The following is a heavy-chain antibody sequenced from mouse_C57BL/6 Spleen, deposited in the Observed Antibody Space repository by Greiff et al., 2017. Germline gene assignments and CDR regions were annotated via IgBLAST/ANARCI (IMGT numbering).Heavy chain of an antibody. CDR1: GYSFTGYY. V-gene: IGHV1-31*01. CDR3: ARPLDSSCYKNYAMDY. CDR2: IYPYNGVS. D-gene: IGHD3-2*02. J-gene: IGHJ4*01. Sequence: VQLQQSGPELVKPGASVKISCKASGYSFTGYYMHWVKQSHGNILDWIGYIYPYNGVSSYNQKFKGKATLTVDKSSSTAYMELRSLTSEDSAVYYCARPLDSSCYKNYAMDYWGQGTSVTVSS.